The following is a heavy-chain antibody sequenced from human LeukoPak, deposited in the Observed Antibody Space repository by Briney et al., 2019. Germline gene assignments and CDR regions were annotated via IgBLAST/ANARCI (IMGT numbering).Heavy chain of an antibody. J-gene: IGHJ4*02. CDR1: GYTFTSYD. D-gene: IGHD1-1*01. Sequence: ASVKVSCKASGYTFTSYDINWVRQATGQGLEWMGWMNPNSGNTGYAQKFQGRVTMTRDTSISTAYMELSSLRSEDTAVYYCARLGQWPRLEVPFNWGQGTLVTVSS. CDR2: MNPNSGNT. CDR3: ARLGQWPRLEVPFN. V-gene: IGHV1-8*01.